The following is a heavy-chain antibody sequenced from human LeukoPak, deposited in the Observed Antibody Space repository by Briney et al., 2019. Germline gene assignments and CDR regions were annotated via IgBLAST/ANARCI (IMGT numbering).Heavy chain of an antibody. J-gene: IGHJ6*02. CDR3: ARDTEGYIYGYYYYGMDA. CDR2: ISGDSHST. Sequence: PGGSLRLSCAASGFTFDDYAMHWVRQAPGKGLEWVSLISGDSHSTFYADSVKGRFTISRDNSKNSLYLQMNSLRNDDTALYYCARDTEGYIYGYYYYGMDAWGQGTTVTVSS. V-gene: IGHV3-43*02. D-gene: IGHD5-18*01. CDR1: GFTFDDYA.